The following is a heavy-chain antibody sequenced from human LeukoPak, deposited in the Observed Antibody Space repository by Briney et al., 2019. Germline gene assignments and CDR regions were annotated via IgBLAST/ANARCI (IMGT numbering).Heavy chain of an antibody. J-gene: IGHJ4*02. D-gene: IGHD3-22*01. Sequence: SETLSLTCTVSGGSISSGGYYWSWIRQHPGKGLEWIGYIYYSGSTYYNPSLKSRVTISVDTSKNQFSLKLSSVTAADTAVYYCARVGLHYYDNSGYYSPPSRGFDYWGQGTLVTVSS. CDR1: GGSISSGGYY. CDR2: IYYSGST. V-gene: IGHV4-31*03. CDR3: ARVGLHYYDNSGYYSPPSRGFDY.